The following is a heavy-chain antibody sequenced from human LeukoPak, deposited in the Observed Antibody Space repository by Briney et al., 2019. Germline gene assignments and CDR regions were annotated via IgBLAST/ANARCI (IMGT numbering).Heavy chain of an antibody. D-gene: IGHD6-13*01. CDR2: MNPNSGNT. CDR3: ARGSFAEGSSSWPPWD. V-gene: IGHV1-8*01. CDR1: GYTFTSYD. J-gene: IGHJ4*02. Sequence: ASVKVSCKASGYTFTSYDINWVRQATGQGLEWMGWMNPNSGNTGYAQKFQGRVTMTRNTSISTAYMELSSLRSEDTAVYYCARGSFAEGSSSWPPWDWGQGTLVTVSS.